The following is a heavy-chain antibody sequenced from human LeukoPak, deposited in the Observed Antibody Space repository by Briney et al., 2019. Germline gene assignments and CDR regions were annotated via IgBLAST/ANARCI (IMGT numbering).Heavy chain of an antibody. J-gene: IGHJ6*03. CDR2: ISAYNGNT. CDR3: ARSPYSSGWYLYMDV. CDR1: GYTFTSYG. Sequence: ASAKVSCKASGYTFTSYGISWVRQAPGQGLEWMGWISAYNGNTNYAQKLQGRVTMTTDTSTSTAYMELRSLRSDDTAVYYCARSPYSSGWYLYMDVWGKGTTVTVSS. V-gene: IGHV1-18*01. D-gene: IGHD6-19*01.